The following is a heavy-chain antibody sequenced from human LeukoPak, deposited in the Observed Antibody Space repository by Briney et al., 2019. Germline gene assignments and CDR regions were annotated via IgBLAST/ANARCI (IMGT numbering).Heavy chain of an antibody. V-gene: IGHV4-59*01. CDR2: IYYSGST. CDR3: ARATRDVFSL. D-gene: IGHD3/OR15-3a*01. CDR1: GGSISSYY. J-gene: IGHJ4*02. Sequence: SETLSLTCTVSGGSISSYYWSWIRQPPGKRLEWIGHIYYSGSTNYNPSLKSRVTISVDTSRNQFSLKLRSVTAADTAVYYCARATRDVFSLWGQGTLVTVSS.